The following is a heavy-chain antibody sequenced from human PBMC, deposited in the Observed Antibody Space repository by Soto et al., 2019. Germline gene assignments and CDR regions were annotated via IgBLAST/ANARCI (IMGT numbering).Heavy chain of an antibody. V-gene: IGHV1-58*02. D-gene: IGHD3-9*01. CDR3: AADRRGGYDFLTPLGADAFDL. CDR2: LVVGTGTT. CDR1: GFTFTTSA. J-gene: IGHJ3*01. Sequence: QMQLVQSGPEVKKPGTSVKVSCKASGFTFTTSAMQWVRQARGQRLEWRGWLVVGTGTTNNAKKFQERVTITRDMSTSTAYLELSSLRSDDTAVYYCAADRRGGYDFLTPLGADAFDLWGQGTMVPVSS.